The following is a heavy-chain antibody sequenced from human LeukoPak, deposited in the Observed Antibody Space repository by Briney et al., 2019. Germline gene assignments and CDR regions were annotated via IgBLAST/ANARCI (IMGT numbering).Heavy chain of an antibody. J-gene: IGHJ5*02. CDR1: GGSISSTRYY. D-gene: IGHD6-13*01. V-gene: IGHV4-39*07. CDR2: IYYSGST. Sequence: PSETLSLTCTVSGGSISSTRYYWGWIRQPPGKGLEWIGSIYYSGSTYYNPSLKSRVTMSVDRSKNQFSLKLRSVTAADTAVYYCARGIAAYAPWGQGTLVTVSS. CDR3: ARGIAAYAP.